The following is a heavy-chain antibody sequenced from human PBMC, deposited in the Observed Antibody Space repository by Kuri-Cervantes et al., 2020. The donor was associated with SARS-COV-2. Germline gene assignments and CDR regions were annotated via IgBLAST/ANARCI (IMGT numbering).Heavy chain of an antibody. Sequence: ESLKISCTVSGASISSSNYYWGWIRQPPGKGLEWIGSISYSGTTSHNPSLKSRVTISLDTSKNQFSLRLTSVTAADSAVYYCARHLGGYGDRGFDFWVQGTLVTVSS. V-gene: IGHV4-39*01. J-gene: IGHJ4*02. CDR1: GASISSSNYY. D-gene: IGHD4-17*01. CDR2: ISYSGTT. CDR3: ARHLGGYGDRGFDF.